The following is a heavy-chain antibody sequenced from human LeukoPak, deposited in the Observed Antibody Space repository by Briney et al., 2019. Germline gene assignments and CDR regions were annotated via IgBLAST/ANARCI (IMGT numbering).Heavy chain of an antibody. V-gene: IGHV3-11*04. CDR2: ISSSGSTI. CDR1: GFTFSDYY. D-gene: IGHD2-15*01. CDR3: AIGYCSGGSCYPFDY. J-gene: IGHJ4*02. Sequence: PGGSLRLSCAASGFTFSDYYMSWIRQAPGKGLEWVSYISSSGSTIYYADSVKGRFTISRDNAKNSLYLQMNSLRAEDTAVYYCAIGYCSGGSCYPFDYWGQGTLVTVSS.